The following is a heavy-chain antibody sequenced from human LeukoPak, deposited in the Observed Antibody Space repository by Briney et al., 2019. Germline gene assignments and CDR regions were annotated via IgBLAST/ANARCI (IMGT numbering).Heavy chain of an antibody. J-gene: IGHJ6*03. D-gene: IGHD6-13*01. CDR2: IKQDGSEK. CDR3: AVSGYSSSWLLYYYYYYMDV. V-gene: IGHV3-7*01. CDR1: GFTFSSYG. Sequence: GGSLRLSCAASGFTFSSYGMHWVRQAPGKGLEWVANIKQDGSEKYYVDSVKGRFTISRDNAKNSLYLQMNSLRAEDTAVYYCAVSGYSSSWLLYYYYYYMDVWGKGTTVTVSS.